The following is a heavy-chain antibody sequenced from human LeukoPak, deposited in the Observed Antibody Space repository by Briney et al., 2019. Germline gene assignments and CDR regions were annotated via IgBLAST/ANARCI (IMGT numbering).Heavy chain of an antibody. CDR1: GFTFSGYA. V-gene: IGHV3-33*08. D-gene: IGHD2-21*02. Sequence: GRSLRLSCAASGFTFSGYAMHWVRQAPGKGLEWVAVIWYDGSNKYYADSVKGRFTISRDNSKNTLYLQMNSLRAEDTAVYYCARVDLVVVTAPPDYWGQGTLVTVSS. J-gene: IGHJ4*02. CDR2: IWYDGSNK. CDR3: ARVDLVVVTAPPDY.